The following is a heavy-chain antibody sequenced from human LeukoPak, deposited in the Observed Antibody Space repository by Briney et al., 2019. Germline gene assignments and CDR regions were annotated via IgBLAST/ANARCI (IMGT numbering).Heavy chain of an antibody. CDR2: ISGDGAIT. CDR1: GFTFSSYA. CDR3: AKGGIGRGAAAFDI. D-gene: IGHD3-10*01. V-gene: IGHV3-23*01. Sequence: PGGSLRLSCAASGFTFSSYAMSWVRQAPGKGLEWVSSISGDGAITYYADSVKGRFTISRDNAKNTLNLQMNSLRAENTAVYYCAKGGIGRGAAAFDIWGQGTMVTVSS. J-gene: IGHJ3*02.